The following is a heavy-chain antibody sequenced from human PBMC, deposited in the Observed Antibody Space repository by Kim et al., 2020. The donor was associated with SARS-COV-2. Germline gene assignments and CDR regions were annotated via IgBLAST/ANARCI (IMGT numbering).Heavy chain of an antibody. Sequence: GGSLRLSCAASGFTFSSYGMHWVRQAPGKGLEWVAVISYDRSNKYYADSVKGRFTISRDNSKNTLYLQMNSLRAEDTAVYYCAKGRLRGNYFDYWGQGTLVTVSS. J-gene: IGHJ4*02. CDR3: AKGRLRGNYFDY. CDR1: GFTFSSYG. D-gene: IGHD5-12*01. V-gene: IGHV3-30*18. CDR2: ISYDRSNK.